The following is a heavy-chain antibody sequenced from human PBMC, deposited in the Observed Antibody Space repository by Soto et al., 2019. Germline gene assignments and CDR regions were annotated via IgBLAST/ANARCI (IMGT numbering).Heavy chain of an antibody. CDR1: GETCTDYC. Sequence: PGVPQRDPTRVSGETCTDYCGRRIRKMAGKGLEWMGRIDPSDSYTNYSPSLQGHVTISADKSISAAYLQWSSLKASDTALYQYAGDAGIGCDLDLCGRGTPVTVSS. CDR3: AGDAGIGCDLDL. V-gene: IGHV5-10-1*01. D-gene: IGHD6-13*01. J-gene: IGHJ2*01. CDR2: IDPSDSYT.